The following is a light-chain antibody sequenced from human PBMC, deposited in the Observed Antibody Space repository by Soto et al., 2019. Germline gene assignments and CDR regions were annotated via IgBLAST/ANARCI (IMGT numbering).Light chain of an antibody. Sequence: QSALTQPASVSGSPGQSITISCTGTSSDVGGYNYVSWYQQHPGKAPKLMIYDVSNRPSGVSNRFSGSKSGNTASLTISGLQAGDEADYYGSSYTSSSTVSSTVVFGGGTKLTVL. CDR1: SSDVGGYNY. CDR3: SSYTSSSTVSSTVV. V-gene: IGLV2-14*01. J-gene: IGLJ2*01. CDR2: DVS.